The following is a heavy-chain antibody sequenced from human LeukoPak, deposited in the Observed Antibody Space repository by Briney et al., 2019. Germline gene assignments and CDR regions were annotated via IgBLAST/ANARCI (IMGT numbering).Heavy chain of an antibody. CDR1: GYTFTSYY. D-gene: IGHD2-15*01. Sequence: GASVKVSCKASGYTFTSYYMHWVRQAPGQGLEWMGIINPSGGSTSCAQKFQGRVTMTRDTSTSTVYMELSSLRSEDTAVYYCARGIVVVVAATGTNWFDPWGQGTLVTVSS. V-gene: IGHV1-46*03. CDR2: INPSGGST. J-gene: IGHJ5*02. CDR3: ARGIVVVVAATGTNWFDP.